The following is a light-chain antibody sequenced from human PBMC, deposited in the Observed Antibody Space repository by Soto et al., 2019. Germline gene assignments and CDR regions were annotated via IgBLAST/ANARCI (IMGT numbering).Light chain of an antibody. V-gene: IGKV3-11*01. CDR3: QQRAKWPSLT. Sequence: EIVLTQSPATLSLSPGERATLSCRASQSVGSYLAWYQQKPGQAPRLLIYGASNRATGIPARFSGSGSGTDFTLTINSLESEDVAVYYCQQRAKWPSLTFGGGTKVDIK. CDR2: GAS. CDR1: QSVGSY. J-gene: IGKJ4*01.